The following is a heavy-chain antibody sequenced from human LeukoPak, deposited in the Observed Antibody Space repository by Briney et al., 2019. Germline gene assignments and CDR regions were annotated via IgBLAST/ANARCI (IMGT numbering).Heavy chain of an antibody. CDR3: AVTRSGSYDFDY. J-gene: IGHJ4*02. V-gene: IGHV1-3*03. D-gene: IGHD1-26*01. Sequence: WASVKVSCKASGYTFTSYTMHWVRQAPGQRLEWMGWINTGNGNTKYSQEFQGRVTITRDTSASTAYMELSSLRSEDMAVYYCAVTRSGSYDFDYWGQGTLVTVSS. CDR2: INTGNGNT. CDR1: GYTFTSYT.